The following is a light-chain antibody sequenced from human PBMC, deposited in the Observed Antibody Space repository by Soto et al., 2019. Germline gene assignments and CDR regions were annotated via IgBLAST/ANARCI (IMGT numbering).Light chain of an antibody. CDR2: DVS. CDR1: SSDVCGYNY. J-gene: IGLJ2*01. Sequence: QSALTQPPSVSGSPGQSITISCTGTSSDVCGYNYVSWYQQHPGKAPKLMIYDVSNRHSGVSYRFSGSKSGNRASLTISGLQAEDEADYYCSSYTSSSVVFGGGTKLTVL. CDR3: SSYTSSSVV. V-gene: IGLV2-14*01.